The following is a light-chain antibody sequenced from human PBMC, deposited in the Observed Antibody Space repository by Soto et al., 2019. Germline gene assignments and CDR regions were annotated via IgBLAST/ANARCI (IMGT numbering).Light chain of an antibody. CDR1: SSDTGHADR. Sequence: QSALTQPPSVSGSPGQSVTISCTGTSSDTGHADRVSWYQQSPGTAPKLMIYEVNNRPSGVPDRFSGSKSGNTASLTISGLQPEDEADYYCTSTSTKYFVILFGGGTQLTVL. CDR2: EVN. V-gene: IGLV2-18*02. J-gene: IGLJ2*01. CDR3: TSTSTKYFVIL.